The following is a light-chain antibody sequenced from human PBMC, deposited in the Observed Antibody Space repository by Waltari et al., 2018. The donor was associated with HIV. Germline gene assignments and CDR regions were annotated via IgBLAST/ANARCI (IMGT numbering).Light chain of an antibody. CDR2: ATS. CDR3: QQSHTNPRT. CDR1: QTFNTY. Sequence: DIQLTQSPSSLSASVGDRVSIPCRASQTFNTYLNWYQQIPGKAPKLLIYATSTLQSGVPLRFSGSGSGTDFTLTISSLQPEDFATYYCQQSHTNPRTFGRGTKVEVK. J-gene: IGKJ4*02. V-gene: IGKV1-39*01.